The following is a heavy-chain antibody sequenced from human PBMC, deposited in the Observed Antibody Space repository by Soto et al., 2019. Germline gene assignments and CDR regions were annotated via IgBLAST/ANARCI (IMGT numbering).Heavy chain of an antibody. Sequence: GGSLRLSCAASGFTFSAYSMNWVRQAPGKGLEWVSYISSSSTTIYYADSVKGRFTISRDNAKNSLYLQMSSLRDEDTAVYFCARPVPRHDAFDIWGQGTMVTVSS. CDR1: GFTFSAYS. J-gene: IGHJ3*02. D-gene: IGHD6-6*01. CDR3: ARPVPRHDAFDI. CDR2: ISSSSTTI. V-gene: IGHV3-48*02.